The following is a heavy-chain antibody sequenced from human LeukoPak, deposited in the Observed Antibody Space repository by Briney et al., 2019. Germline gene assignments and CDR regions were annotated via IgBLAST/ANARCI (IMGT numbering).Heavy chain of an antibody. D-gene: IGHD1-26*01. CDR1: GFTFSSYS. Sequence: PGGSLRLSCAASGFTFSSYSMNWVRQAPGKGLEWVSYISSSSSTIYYADSVKGRFTISRDNAKNSLYLQMNSLRAEDTAVYYCARGIVGDTPRGTFDYWGQGTLVTVSS. CDR2: ISSSSSTI. J-gene: IGHJ4*02. CDR3: ARGIVGDTPRGTFDY. V-gene: IGHV3-48*01.